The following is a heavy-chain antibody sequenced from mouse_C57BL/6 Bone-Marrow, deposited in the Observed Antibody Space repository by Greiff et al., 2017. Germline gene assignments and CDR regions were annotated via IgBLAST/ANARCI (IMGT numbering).Heavy chain of an antibody. J-gene: IGHJ2*01. CDR2: IYPGDGDT. CDR3: HSSGSDYFDY. D-gene: IGHD3-2*02. CDR1: GYAFSSSW. Sequence: VKLMESGPELVKPGASVKISCKASGYAFSSSWMNWVKQRPGKGLEWIGRIYPGDGDTNYNGKFKGKATLTADKSSSTAYMQLSSLTSEDSAVYFCHSSGSDYFDYWGQGTTLTVSS. V-gene: IGHV1-82*01.